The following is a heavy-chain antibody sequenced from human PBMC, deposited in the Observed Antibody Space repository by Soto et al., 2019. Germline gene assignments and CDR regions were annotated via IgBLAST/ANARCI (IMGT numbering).Heavy chain of an antibody. V-gene: IGHV4-31*03. J-gene: IGHJ6*02. CDR3: ASRITMVRGGGMDV. Sequence: SETLSLTCTVSGGSSSSGGYYWSWIRQHPGKGLEWIGEINHSGSTNYNPSLKSRVTISVDTSKNQFSLKLSSVTAADTAVYYCASRITMVRGGGMDVWGQGTTVTVSS. CDR1: GGSSSSGGYY. D-gene: IGHD3-10*01. CDR2: INHSGST.